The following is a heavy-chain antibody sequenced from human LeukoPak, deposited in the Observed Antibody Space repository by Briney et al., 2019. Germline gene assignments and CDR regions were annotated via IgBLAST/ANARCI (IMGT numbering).Heavy chain of an antibody. D-gene: IGHD2-21*01. CDR1: GFTFSNAW. CDR2: INQDVSEK. J-gene: IGHJ3*02. V-gene: IGHV3-7*01. Sequence: GGSLRLSCAASGFTFSNAWMSWVRQAPGEGLEWVANINQDVSEKYYVDSVRGRFTISRDNAKNSLNLQMNSLRVEDTAIYYCAKYCDSDASCAAAFDIWGQGTMVSVTS. CDR3: AKYCDSDASCAAAFDI.